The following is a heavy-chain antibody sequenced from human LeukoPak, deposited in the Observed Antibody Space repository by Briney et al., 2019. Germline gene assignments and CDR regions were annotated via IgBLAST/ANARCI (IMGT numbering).Heavy chain of an antibody. D-gene: IGHD2-2*01. Sequence: SVKVSFKASGGTFSSYAISWVRQAPGQGLEWMGGIIPIFGTANYAQKFQGRVTITADESTSTAYMELSSLRSEDTAVYYCARVPKPKDIVVVPAAMRDVGYYYYGMDVWGQGTTVTVSS. CDR1: GGTFSSYA. CDR2: IIPIFGTA. J-gene: IGHJ6*02. CDR3: ARVPKPKDIVVVPAAMRDVGYYYYGMDV. V-gene: IGHV1-69*01.